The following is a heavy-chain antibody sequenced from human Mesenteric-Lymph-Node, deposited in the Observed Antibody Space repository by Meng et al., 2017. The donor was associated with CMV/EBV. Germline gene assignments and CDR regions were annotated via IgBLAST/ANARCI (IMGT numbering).Heavy chain of an antibody. CDR2: IYYSGST. V-gene: IGHV4-30-4*08. J-gene: IGHJ4*02. Sequence: SCTVSGGSISSGDYYWSWIRQPPGKGLEWIGYIYYSGSTYYNPSLKSRVTISVDTSKNQFSLKLSSVTAADTAVYYCARTVVPAAMVDYWGQGTLVTVSS. D-gene: IGHD2-2*01. CDR1: GGSISSGDYY. CDR3: ARTVVPAAMVDY.